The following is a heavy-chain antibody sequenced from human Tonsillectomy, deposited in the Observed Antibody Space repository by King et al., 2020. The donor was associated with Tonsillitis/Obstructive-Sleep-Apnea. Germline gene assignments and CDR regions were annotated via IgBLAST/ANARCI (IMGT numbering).Heavy chain of an antibody. CDR1: GFSLSTSGVG. V-gene: IGHV2-5*02. D-gene: IGHD3-10*01. CDR2: IYWDDDQ. Sequence: TLKESGPTLVKPTQTLTLTCTLSGFSLSTSGVGVGWIRQPPGKALEWLALIYWDDDQRYSPSLRSRLTVTKDTSKNQVVLPMTNLDPVDTAPYYCAHSAYYCSGSYYSSYSYYMDVWGKGTTVTVSS. CDR3: AHSAYYCSGSYYSSYSYYMDV. J-gene: IGHJ6*03.